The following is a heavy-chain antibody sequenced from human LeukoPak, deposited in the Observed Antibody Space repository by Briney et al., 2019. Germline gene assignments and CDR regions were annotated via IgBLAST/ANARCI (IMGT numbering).Heavy chain of an antibody. D-gene: IGHD6-13*01. V-gene: IGHV4-4*07. CDR2: IYTSGST. J-gene: IGHJ6*02. CDR1: GGSISSYY. CDR3: ARDLRAAAGTYYYYYGMDV. Sequence: PSQTLSLTCTVSGGSISSYYWSWIRQPAGKGLEWIGRIYTSGSTNYNPSLKSRVTMSVDTSKNQFSLKLSSVTAADTAVYYCARDLRAAAGTYYYYYGMDVWGQGTTVTVSS.